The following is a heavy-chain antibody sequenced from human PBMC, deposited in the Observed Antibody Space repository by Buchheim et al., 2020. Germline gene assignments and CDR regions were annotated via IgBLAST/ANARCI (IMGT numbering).Heavy chain of an antibody. CDR3: ARVKGGSSWPSFDI. D-gene: IGHD6-13*01. J-gene: IGHJ3*02. CDR1: GFTSSGYW. V-gene: IGHV3-7*04. Sequence: EEHLVESGGGLVQPGGSLRLSCVASGFTSSGYWLIWVRQAPGKGLEWVVSIKADTCLRYYVDSVMGRFAISRDNAKNSLHFRMNSLRAEDTAVYYCARVKGGSSWPSFDIWGQGT. CDR2: IKADTCLR.